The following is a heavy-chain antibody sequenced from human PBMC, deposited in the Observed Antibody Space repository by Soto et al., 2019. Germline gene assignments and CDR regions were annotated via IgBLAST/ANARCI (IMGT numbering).Heavy chain of an antibody. J-gene: IGHJ5*02. V-gene: IGHV4-38-2*01. CDR3: ARVCFYDFWSGYPKGWFDP. CDR2: IYHSGST. D-gene: IGHD3-3*01. CDR1: GYSISSGYY. Sequence: SETLSLTCAVSGYSISSGYYWGWIRQPPGKGLEWIGSIYHSGSTYYNPSLKSRVTISVDTSKNPFSLKLSSVTAADTAVYYCARVCFYDFWSGYPKGWFDPWGQGTLVTVSS.